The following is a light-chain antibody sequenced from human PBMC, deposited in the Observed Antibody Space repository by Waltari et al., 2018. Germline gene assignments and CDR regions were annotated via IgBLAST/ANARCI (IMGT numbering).Light chain of an antibody. V-gene: IGKV1-NL1*01. CDR3: QQYYTMWT. J-gene: IGKJ1*01. Sequence: DIQMTQSPSSLSASVGDRVTITCRASHGISNALAWDQQKAGKAPKLLLSGAARLESGVPSRFSGSGSGTHYTLTISSLQPEDFATYYCQQYYTMWTFGQGTKVEVK. CDR2: GAA. CDR1: HGISNA.